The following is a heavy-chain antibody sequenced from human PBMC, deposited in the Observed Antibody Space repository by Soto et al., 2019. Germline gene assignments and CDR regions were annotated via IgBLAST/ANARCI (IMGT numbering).Heavy chain of an antibody. J-gene: IGHJ5*02. Sequence: PSETLSLTCTVSGGSISSYYWSWIRQPPGKGLEWIGEINHSGSTNYNPSLKSRVTISVDTSKNQFSLKLSSVTAADTAVYYCARVGVAALWGYNWFDPWGQGTLVTVSS. V-gene: IGHV4-34*01. CDR3: ARVGVAALWGYNWFDP. D-gene: IGHD2-15*01. CDR1: GGSISSYY. CDR2: INHSGST.